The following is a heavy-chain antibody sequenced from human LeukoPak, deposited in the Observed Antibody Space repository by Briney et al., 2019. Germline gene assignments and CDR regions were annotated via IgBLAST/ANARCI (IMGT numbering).Heavy chain of an antibody. D-gene: IGHD3-10*01. CDR2: ISYDGSNK. Sequence: PGGSLRLSCAASGFTFSSYAMHWVRQAPGKGLEWVAVISYDGSNKYYADSVKGRFTISRDNSKNTLYLQMNSLRAEDTAVYYCARGGHNYYGSGSYYNFDYWGQGTLVTVSS. V-gene: IGHV3-30*14. CDR3: ARGGHNYYGSGSYYNFDY. J-gene: IGHJ4*02. CDR1: GFTFSSYA.